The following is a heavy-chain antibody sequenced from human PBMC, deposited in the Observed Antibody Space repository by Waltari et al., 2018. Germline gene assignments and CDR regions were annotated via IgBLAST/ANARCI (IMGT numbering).Heavy chain of an antibody. Sequence: EVQLLESGGGLVQPGGSLRLSCAASGFTFSGYAMSWVRQAPGKGLEGVSSISGRGGSKYYADSWKGRFTISRDNSKNTLYLQMNSLRAEDTAVYYCAKWGGSYWLSPPLSHSWGQGTLVTVSS. V-gene: IGHV3-23*01. CDR3: AKWGGSYWLSPPLSHS. D-gene: IGHD1-26*01. CDR2: ISGRGGSK. J-gene: IGHJ4*02. CDR1: GFTFSGYA.